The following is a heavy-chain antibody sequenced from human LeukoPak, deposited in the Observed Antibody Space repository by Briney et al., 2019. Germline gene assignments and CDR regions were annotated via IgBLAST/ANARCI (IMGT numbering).Heavy chain of an antibody. CDR3: AKAFLGILTGRYYFDY. CDR2: ISGSGGST. D-gene: IGHD3-9*01. J-gene: IGHJ4*02. CDR1: GFTFSNYG. V-gene: IGHV3-23*01. Sequence: GGTLRLSCVGSGFTFSNYGMTWVRQAPGKGLEWVSAISGSGGSTYYADSVKGRFTISRDNSKNTLYLQMNSLRAEDTAVYYCAKAFLGILTGRYYFDYWGQGTLVTVSS.